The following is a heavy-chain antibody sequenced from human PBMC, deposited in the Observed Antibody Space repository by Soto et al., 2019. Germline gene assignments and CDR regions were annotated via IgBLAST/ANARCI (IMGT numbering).Heavy chain of an antibody. CDR1: GGSISSSNW. J-gene: IGHJ3*02. V-gene: IGHV4-4*02. D-gene: IGHD3-22*01. Sequence: PSETLSLTCAVSGGSISSSNWWSWVRQPPGKGLEWIGEIYHSGSTNYNPSLKSRVTISVDKSKNQFSLKLSSVTAADTAVYYCARVSYDCSGFAAFDIWGQGTMVTVSS. CDR2: IYHSGST. CDR3: ARVSYDCSGFAAFDI.